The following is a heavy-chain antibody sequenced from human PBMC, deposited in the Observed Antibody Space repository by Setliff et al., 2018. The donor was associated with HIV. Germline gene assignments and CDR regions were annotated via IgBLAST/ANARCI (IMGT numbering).Heavy chain of an antibody. CDR2: IYPADSDT. Sequence: GESLTISCKGSGYSFTTYWIGWVRQMPGKGLEWVGIIYPADSDTRYSPSFQGQVTISADKSFSTAYLQWSSLKASDTAMYYCARHGQYGSGSYYNRPFDYWGQGTLVTVSS. V-gene: IGHV5-51*01. CDR1: GYSFTTYW. CDR3: ARHGQYGSGSYYNRPFDY. D-gene: IGHD3-10*01. J-gene: IGHJ4*02.